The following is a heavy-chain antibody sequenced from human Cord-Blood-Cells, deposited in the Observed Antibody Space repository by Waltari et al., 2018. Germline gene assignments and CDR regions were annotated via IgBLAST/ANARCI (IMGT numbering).Heavy chain of an antibody. CDR2: INPNSGGT. CDR1: GYTFTGYY. J-gene: IGHJ3*02. Sequence: QVQLVQSGAEVKKPGASVKVSCKASGYTFTGYYMHWVRQAPGQGLEWMGGINPNSGGTNYAQKFQGRVTMTRDTSISTAYMELSRLRSDDTAVYYCARGYDFWSGYYAFDIWGQGTMVTVSS. CDR3: ARGYDFWSGYYAFDI. D-gene: IGHD3-3*01. V-gene: IGHV1-2*02.